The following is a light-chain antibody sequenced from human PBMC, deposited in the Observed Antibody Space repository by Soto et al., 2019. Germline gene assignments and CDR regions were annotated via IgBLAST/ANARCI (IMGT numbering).Light chain of an antibody. J-gene: IGLJ2*01. CDR2: EVT. Sequence: QSALTQPPSASGSPGQSVTISCTGTRSDVGDYNYVSWYQQHPGKAPKLLIYEVTKRPSGVPDRFSGSKSANTASLTVSGLQAEDEADYYCSSYAGSDNFEVFGGGTKLIVL. CDR1: RSDVGDYNY. V-gene: IGLV2-8*01. CDR3: SSYAGSDNFEV.